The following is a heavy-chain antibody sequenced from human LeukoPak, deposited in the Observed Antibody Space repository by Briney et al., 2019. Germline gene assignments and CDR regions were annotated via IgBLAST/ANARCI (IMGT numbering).Heavy chain of an antibody. CDR2: IIPTFSAA. D-gene: IGHD3-22*01. J-gene: IGHJ1*01. CDR1: GGTFNNYG. Sequence: ASVRVSCKASGGTFNNYGVNWVRQAPGQGLEWMGRIIPTFSAAHYAQRFQGRLTITTDESATTAHMTLNSLTSDDTAVYYWASQDASIYSESGGSPTYSDWGQGTLVTVSS. V-gene: IGHV1-69*05. CDR3: ASQDASIYSESGGSPTYSD.